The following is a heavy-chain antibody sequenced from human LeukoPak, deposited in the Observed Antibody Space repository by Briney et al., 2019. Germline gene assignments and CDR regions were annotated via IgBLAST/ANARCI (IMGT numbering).Heavy chain of an antibody. CDR3: AREGLYYYDSSGYYYYMDV. CDR2: IYTSGST. CDR1: GGSFSIYY. Sequence: SETLSLTCTVSGGSFSIYYWSWIRQPAGKGLEWIGRIYTSGSTNYIPSLKSRVTMSVDTSKNQFSLKLSSVTAADAAVYYCAREGLYYYDSSGYYYYMDVWGKGTTVTVSS. D-gene: IGHD3-22*01. J-gene: IGHJ6*03. V-gene: IGHV4-4*07.